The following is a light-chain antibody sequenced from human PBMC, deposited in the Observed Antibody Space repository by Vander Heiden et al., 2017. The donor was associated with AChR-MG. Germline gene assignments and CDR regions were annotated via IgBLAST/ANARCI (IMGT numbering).Light chain of an antibody. CDR1: TLGSNN. J-gene: IGLJ2*01. CDR2: RDN. Sequence: SYQLTHPLSVSLSLGQTPSITCGGHTLGSNNLHRYQQKPGQAPVLVIYRDNNRPSGIPERFSGANSGNTATLTISRVQAGDEADYYCQVWDSSTVVFGGGTKLTVL. CDR3: QVWDSSTVV. V-gene: IGLV3-9*01.